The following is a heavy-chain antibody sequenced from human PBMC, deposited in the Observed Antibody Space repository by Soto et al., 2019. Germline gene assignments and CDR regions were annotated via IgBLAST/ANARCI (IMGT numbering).Heavy chain of an antibody. CDR1: GGSVSSGSYS. V-gene: IGHV4-61*01. CDR3: ARAPHDSSGYYLGHFDY. D-gene: IGHD3-22*01. CDR2: IYYSGST. J-gene: IGHJ4*02. Sequence: SETLSLTCTVSGGSVSSGSYSWSLIRQPPGKGLEWIGYIYYSGSTNYNPSLKSRVTISVDTSKNQFSLKLSSVTAADTAVYYCARAPHDSSGYYLGHFDYWGQGTLVTVSS.